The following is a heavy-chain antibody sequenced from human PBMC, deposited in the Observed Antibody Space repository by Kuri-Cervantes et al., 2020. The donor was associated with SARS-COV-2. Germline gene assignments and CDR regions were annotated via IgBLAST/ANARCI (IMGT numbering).Heavy chain of an antibody. V-gene: IGHV3-15*01. D-gene: IGHD3-22*01. CDR2: IKSKTDGGTT. J-gene: IGHJ4*02. CDR3: AKDSSDYDSSGGPSAY. CDR1: GFTFSSYS. Sequence: GESLKISCAASGFTFSSYSMNWVRQAPGKGLEWVGRIKSKTDGGTTDYAAPVKGRFTISRDDSKNTLYLQMNSLRAEDTAVYYCAKDSSDYDSSGGPSAYWGQGTLVTVS.